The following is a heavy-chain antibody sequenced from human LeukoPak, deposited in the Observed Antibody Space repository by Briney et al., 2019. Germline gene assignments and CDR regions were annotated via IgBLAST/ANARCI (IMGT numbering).Heavy chain of an antibody. V-gene: IGHV5-51*01. CDR3: ARSITMVRGVFDY. CDR2: IYPGDSDT. D-gene: IGHD3-10*01. CDR1: GYRFSNYW. Sequence: KHGESLKISCKASGYRFSNYWIAWVRQMPGKGLEWLGIIYPGDSDTRYSPSFQGQFTISADKSISTAYLEWSSLKASDTAMYYCARSITMVRGVFDYWGQGTLVTVSS. J-gene: IGHJ4*02.